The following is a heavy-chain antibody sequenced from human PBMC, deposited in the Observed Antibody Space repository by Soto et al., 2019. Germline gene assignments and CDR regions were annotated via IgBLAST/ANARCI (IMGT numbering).Heavy chain of an antibody. Sequence: QVQLVQSGAELREPGASVKVSCKASGYSFTSLDINWVRQTAGQGLEWMGWMEPSTGRTGYAQKFQGRVTMTRDTSINTAYMELTTLTYDDTAFYYCARGVSAGVDYWGQGPLVIVSS. CDR1: GYSFTSLD. CDR3: ARGVSAGVDY. D-gene: IGHD1-26*01. V-gene: IGHV1-8*01. CDR2: MEPSTGRT. J-gene: IGHJ4*02.